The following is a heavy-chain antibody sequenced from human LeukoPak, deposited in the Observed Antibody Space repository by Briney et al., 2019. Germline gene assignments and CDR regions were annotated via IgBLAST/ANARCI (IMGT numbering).Heavy chain of an antibody. J-gene: IGHJ6*03. CDR3: ARHLPTKVYYYYYMDV. CDR2: TYYRSKWFS. D-gene: IGHD2-8*01. Sequence: SQTLSLTCGISGDSVSTNSAAWNWIRQSPSRGLEWLGRTYYRSKWFSDYGVSVKSRAIINPDTCKNQFSLKLSSVTAADTAVYYCARHLPTKVYYYYYMDVWGKGTTVTVSS. CDR1: GDSVSTNSAA. V-gene: IGHV6-1*01.